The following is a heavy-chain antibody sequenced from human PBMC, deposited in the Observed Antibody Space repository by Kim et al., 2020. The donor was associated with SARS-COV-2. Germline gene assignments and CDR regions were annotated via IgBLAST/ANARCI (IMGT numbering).Heavy chain of an antibody. CDR1: GYTFTSYA. J-gene: IGHJ6*02. D-gene: IGHD6-13*01. Sequence: ASVKVSCKASGYTFTSYAMHWVRQAPGQRLEWMGWINAGNGNTKYSQKFQGRVTITRDTSASTAYMELSSLRSEDTAVYYCARDGGSSWYVYYYYYYGMDVWGQGTTVTVSS. CDR3: ARDGGSSWYVYYYYYYGMDV. V-gene: IGHV1-3*01. CDR2: INAGNGNT.